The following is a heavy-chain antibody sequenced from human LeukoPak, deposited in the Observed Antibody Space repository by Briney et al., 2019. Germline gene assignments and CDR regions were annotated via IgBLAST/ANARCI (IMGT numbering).Heavy chain of an antibody. CDR2: IYSGGST. V-gene: IGHV3-53*01. CDR3: ARDNGDYAFDY. J-gene: IGHJ4*02. D-gene: IGHD4-17*01. CDR1: GFTVSSNY. Sequence: GGSLRLSCAASGFTVSSNYMSWVRQAPGKGLEWVSVIYSGGSTYYADSVKGRFTISRENSKNTLYLQMNSLRAEDTAVYYCARDNGDYAFDYWGQGTLVTVSS.